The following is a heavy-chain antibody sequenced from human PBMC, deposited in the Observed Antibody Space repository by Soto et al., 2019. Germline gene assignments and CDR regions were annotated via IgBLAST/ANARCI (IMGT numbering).Heavy chain of an antibody. CDR2: IWYDGSNK. J-gene: IGHJ6*02. CDR1: GFTFSSYG. D-gene: IGHD6-13*01. CDR3: ASSSYSSSWYDSEDYYYGMDV. V-gene: IGHV3-33*01. Sequence: PXGSLRLSCAASGFTFSSYGMHWVRQAPGKGLEWVAVIWYDGSNKYYADSVKGRFTISRDNSKNTLYLQMNSLRAEDTAVYYCASSSYSSSWYDSEDYYYGMDVWGQGTTVTVSS.